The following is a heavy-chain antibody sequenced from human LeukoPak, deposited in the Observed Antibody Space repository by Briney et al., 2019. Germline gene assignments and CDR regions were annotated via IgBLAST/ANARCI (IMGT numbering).Heavy chain of an antibody. CDR2: IRYDGSNK. D-gene: IGHD3-10*01. Sequence: PGGSLRLSCAASGFTFSSYGMHWVRQAPGKGLEWVAFIRYDGSNKYYADSVKGRFTISRDNSKNTLYLQMNSLRAEDTAVYYCAKKASLDRLLWFGEFYFDYWGQGTLVTVSS. V-gene: IGHV3-30*02. CDR3: AKKASLDRLLWFGEFYFDY. J-gene: IGHJ4*02. CDR1: GFTFSSYG.